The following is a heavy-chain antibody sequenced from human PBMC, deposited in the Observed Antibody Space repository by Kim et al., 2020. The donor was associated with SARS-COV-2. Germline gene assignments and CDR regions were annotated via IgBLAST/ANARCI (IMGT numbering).Heavy chain of an antibody. J-gene: IGHJ6*02. CDR1: GGSISSGDYY. D-gene: IGHD3-10*01. V-gene: IGHV4-30-4*01. CDR2: IYYSGST. CDR3: ARESMGSYIHYGMDV. Sequence: SETLSLTCTVSGGSISSGDYYWSWIRQPPGKGLEWIGYIYYSGSTYYNPSLKSRVTISVDTSKNQFSLKLSSVTAADTAVYYCARESMGSYIHYGMDVWGQGTTVTVSS.